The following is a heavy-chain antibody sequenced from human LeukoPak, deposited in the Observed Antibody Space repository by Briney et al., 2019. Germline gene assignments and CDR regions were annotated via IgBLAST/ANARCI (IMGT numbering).Heavy chain of an antibody. J-gene: IGHJ4*02. CDR3: ASVVFQGSGGIENYFDY. V-gene: IGHV4-59*01. CDR1: GGSISSYY. D-gene: IGHD2-15*01. Sequence: SETLSLTCTVFGGSISSYYWGWIRQHAGKGLEWIGYIYYSGSTNYNPSLKSRVTISVDTSKNQFSLKLSSVTAADTAVYDCASVVFQGSGGIENYFDYWGRGTLVTVSS. CDR2: IYYSGST.